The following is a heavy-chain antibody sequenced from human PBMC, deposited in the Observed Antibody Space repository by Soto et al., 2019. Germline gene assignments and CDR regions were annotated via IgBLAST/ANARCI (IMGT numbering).Heavy chain of an antibody. Sequence: PGGSLRLSCAASGFTFSSYSMNWVRQAPGKGLEWVSSISSSSSYIYYADSVKGRFTISRDNAKNSLYLQMNSLRAEDTAVYYCASYGATLYYYYGMDVWGQGTTVTVSS. CDR3: ASYGATLYYYYGMDV. CDR2: ISSSSSYI. D-gene: IGHD4-17*01. J-gene: IGHJ6*02. CDR1: GFTFSSYS. V-gene: IGHV3-21*01.